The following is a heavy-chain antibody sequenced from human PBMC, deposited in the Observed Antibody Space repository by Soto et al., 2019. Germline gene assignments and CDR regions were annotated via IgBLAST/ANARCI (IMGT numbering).Heavy chain of an antibody. J-gene: IGHJ6*02. CDR2: ISSNSAYI. D-gene: IGHD2-2*01. CDR1: GFTFRSFT. Sequence: GGSLRLSCAASGFTFRSFTMNWVRQAPGKGLEWVSTISSNSAYIYYTDALRGRFTISRDNAKNSLHLQMNSLRAEDTAVYYCAKDVGYCSSTGCYDFYAMDVWGQGTTVTVSS. CDR3: AKDVGYCSSTGCYDFYAMDV. V-gene: IGHV3-21*01.